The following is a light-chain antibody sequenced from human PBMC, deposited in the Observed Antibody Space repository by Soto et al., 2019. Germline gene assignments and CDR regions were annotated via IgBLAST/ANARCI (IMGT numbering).Light chain of an antibody. V-gene: IGKV1-5*03. Sequence: DIQMTQSPSALTASVGDRVTITCRASQSVNSWVAWYQQKSGKAPNLLIYRASTLENGVPLRFSGSGSETELTLTISSLQPEDSATYYCQQYKTYWTFGQGTKVDIK. J-gene: IGKJ1*01. CDR2: RAS. CDR1: QSVNSW. CDR3: QQYKTYWT.